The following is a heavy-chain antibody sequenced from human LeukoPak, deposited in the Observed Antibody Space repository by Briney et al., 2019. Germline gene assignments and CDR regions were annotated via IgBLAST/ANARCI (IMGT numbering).Heavy chain of an antibody. D-gene: IGHD2-2*02. CDR3: ARGVYQLDY. Sequence: GGSLRLSCAASGFTFSTYWMSWVRQAPGKGLEWVANMNEDGSEKYYVDSVKGRFTISRDNAKNSLYLQMNSLRAEDTAVYYCARGVYQLDYWGQGTLVTVS. CDR1: GFTFSTYW. J-gene: IGHJ4*02. CDR2: MNEDGSEK. V-gene: IGHV3-7*01.